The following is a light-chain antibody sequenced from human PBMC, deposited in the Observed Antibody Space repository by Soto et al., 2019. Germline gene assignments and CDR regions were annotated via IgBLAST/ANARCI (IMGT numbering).Light chain of an antibody. CDR2: GNI. J-gene: IGLJ2*01. Sequence: QSVLTQPPSVSGAPGQRVTISCTGSSSNIGAGYDVHWYQQLPGTAPKILIYGNINRPSGVPDRFSGSKSGTSASLVITGLQAEDEADYYCQSYGSSLSVVFGGGTKVTVL. CDR3: QSYGSSLSVV. V-gene: IGLV1-40*01. CDR1: SSNIGAGYD.